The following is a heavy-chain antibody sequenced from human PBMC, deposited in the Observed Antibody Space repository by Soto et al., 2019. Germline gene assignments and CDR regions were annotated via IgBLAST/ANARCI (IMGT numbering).Heavy chain of an antibody. CDR1: GFTFSSYE. CDR2: ISSSGSTI. J-gene: IGHJ6*02. CDR3: ARGTENSGSSWWLGGYYYYGMDV. D-gene: IGHD6-13*01. V-gene: IGHV3-48*03. Sequence: PGGSLRLSCAASGFTFSSYEMNWVRQAPGKGLEWVSYISSSGSTIYYADSVKGRFTISRDNAKNSLYLQMNSLRAEDTAVYYCARGTENSGSSWWLGGYYYYGMDVWGQGTMVTVSS.